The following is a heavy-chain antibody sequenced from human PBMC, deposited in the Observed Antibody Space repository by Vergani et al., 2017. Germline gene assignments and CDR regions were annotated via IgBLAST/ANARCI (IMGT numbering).Heavy chain of an antibody. V-gene: IGHV3-11*04. CDR3: ARDGDCSSTSCYAFYYYYYYMDV. CDR1: GFTFSDYY. Sequence: QVQLVESGGGLVKPGGSLRLSCAASGFTFSDYYMSWIRQAPGKGLEWVSYISSSGSTIYYADSVKGRFTISRDNAKNSLYLQMNSLRAEDTAVYYCARDGDCSSTSCYAFYYYYYYMDVWGKGTTVTVSS. CDR2: ISSSGSTI. D-gene: IGHD2-2*01. J-gene: IGHJ6*03.